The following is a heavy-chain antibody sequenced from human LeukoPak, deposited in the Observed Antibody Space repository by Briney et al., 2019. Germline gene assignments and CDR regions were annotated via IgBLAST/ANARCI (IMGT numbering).Heavy chain of an antibody. CDR1: GFTFSSYW. CDR3: ARERQDTILHSGAFDI. V-gene: IGHV3-7*01. J-gene: IGHJ3*02. CDR2: IKQDGSEK. D-gene: IGHD2-21*01. Sequence: GGSLRLSCAASGFTFSSYWMSWVRQAPGKGLEWVANIKQDGSEKYYVDSVKGRFTISRDNAKNSLYLQMNSLRAEDTAVYFCARERQDTILHSGAFDIRGQGTMVTVSS.